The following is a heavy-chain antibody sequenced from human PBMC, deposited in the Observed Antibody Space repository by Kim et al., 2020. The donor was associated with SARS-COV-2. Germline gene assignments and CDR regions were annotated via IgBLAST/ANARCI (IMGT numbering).Heavy chain of an antibody. CDR2: ISSSSSTI. J-gene: IGHJ4*02. D-gene: IGHD6-25*01. CDR1: GFTFSSYS. Sequence: GGSLRLSCAASGFTFSSYSMNWVRQAPGKGLEWVSYISSSSSTIYYADSVKGRFTISRDNAKNSLYLQMNSLRDEDTAVYYCARDPHSSAPWVRSAHYYFDYWGQGTLVTVSS. CDR3: ARDPHSSAPWVRSAHYYFDY. V-gene: IGHV3-48*02.